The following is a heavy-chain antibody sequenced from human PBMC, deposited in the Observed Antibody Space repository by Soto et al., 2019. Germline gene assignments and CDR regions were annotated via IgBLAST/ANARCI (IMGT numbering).Heavy chain of an antibody. J-gene: IGHJ5*02. D-gene: IGHD4-17*01. V-gene: IGHV3-23*01. CDR1: EFTFSNYA. Sequence: GGSLRLSCAASEFTFSNYAMSWVRQAPGKGLEWVSSISDKGGTTYYADSVKGRFTISRDNSKNTLYLQMNSLRAEDTAVYYCAKDDYGDYVRWFDPGGQGTLVTVSS. CDR2: ISDKGGTT. CDR3: AKDDYGDYVRWFDP.